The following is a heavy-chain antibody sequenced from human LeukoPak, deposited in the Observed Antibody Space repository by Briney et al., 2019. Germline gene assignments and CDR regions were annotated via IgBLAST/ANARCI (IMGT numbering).Heavy chain of an antibody. CDR2: IYYSGST. J-gene: IGHJ3*02. CDR3: ARHLGLGSYNAFDI. CDR1: GGSFSGYY. D-gene: IGHD3-10*01. V-gene: IGHV4-34*01. Sequence: PSETLSLTCAVYGGSFSGYYWSWIRQPPGKGLEWIGSIYYSGSTYYNPSLKSRVTISVDTSKNQFSMNLSSVTAADTAVYYCARHLGLGSYNAFDIWGQGTMVTVSS.